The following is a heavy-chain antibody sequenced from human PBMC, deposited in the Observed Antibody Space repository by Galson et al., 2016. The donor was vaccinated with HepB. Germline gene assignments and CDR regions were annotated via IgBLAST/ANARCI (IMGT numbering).Heavy chain of an antibody. D-gene: IGHD3-3*01. CDR1: GFSLTYGKMG. Sequence: PALVKPTQTLTLTCTVSGFSLTYGKMGVSWIRQPPGKALEWLAHIFSNDEKSYSTSLKTRLSISKDTSKSQVVLTMTNMDPVDTATYYCARITIYYDYYSDHWGQGTLVTVSS. V-gene: IGHV2-26*01. CDR2: IFSNDEK. J-gene: IGHJ4*02. CDR3: ARITIYYDYYSDH.